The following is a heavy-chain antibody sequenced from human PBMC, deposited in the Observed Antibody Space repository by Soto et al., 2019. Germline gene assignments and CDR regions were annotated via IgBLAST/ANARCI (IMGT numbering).Heavy chain of an antibody. V-gene: IGHV2-5*02. J-gene: IGHJ4*02. D-gene: IGHD3-9*01. CDR3: AHRIELRYFDWLLTPFDY. CDR2: IYWDDDK. Sequence: QITLKESGPTLVKPTQTLTLTCTFSGFSLSTSGVGVGWIRQPPGKALEWLALIYWDDDKRYSPSLKSRLTITKATSKNQVVLTMTNMDPVDTATYYCAHRIELRYFDWLLTPFDYWGQGTLVTVSS. CDR1: GFSLSTSGVG.